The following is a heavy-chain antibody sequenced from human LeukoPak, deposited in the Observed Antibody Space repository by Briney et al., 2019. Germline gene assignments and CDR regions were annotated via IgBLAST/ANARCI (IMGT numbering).Heavy chain of an antibody. CDR1: GFTFSSYE. Sequence: GGSLRLSCAASGFTFSSYEMNWVRQAQGKGLEWVSFISTSGTTIYYADSVRGRFTIYRDNAKNSLYLQMNSLRAGDTAVYYCARGGGYYVWGQGALVTVSS. D-gene: IGHD3-22*01. CDR3: ARGGGYYV. V-gene: IGHV3-48*03. CDR2: ISTSGTTI. J-gene: IGHJ4*02.